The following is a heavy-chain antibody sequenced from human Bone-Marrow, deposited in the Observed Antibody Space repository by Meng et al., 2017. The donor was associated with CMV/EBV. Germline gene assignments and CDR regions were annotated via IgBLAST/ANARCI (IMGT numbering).Heavy chain of an antibody. V-gene: IGHV1-18*01. J-gene: IGHJ5*02. D-gene: IGHD3-3*01. CDR1: GYTFTSYG. Sequence: ASVKVSCKASGYTFTSYGISWVRQAPGQGLEWMGWISAYNGNTNYAQKLQGRVTMTTDTSTSTAYMELRSLRSDDTAVYYCARTGITIFGVVNWLDPWGQGTLVTVSS. CDR2: ISAYNGNT. CDR3: ARTGITIFGVVNWLDP.